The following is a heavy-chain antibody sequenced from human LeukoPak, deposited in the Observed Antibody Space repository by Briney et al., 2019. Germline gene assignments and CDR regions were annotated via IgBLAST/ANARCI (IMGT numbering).Heavy chain of an antibody. Sequence: ASVKVSCKASGYTFTSYGISWVRQAPGQGLEWMGWISAYNGNTNYAQKLQGRVTMTTDTSTSTAYMELSRLRSDDTAMYYCARAVQYYGSGSHDYWGQGTLVTVSS. J-gene: IGHJ4*02. CDR2: ISAYNGNT. CDR3: ARAVQYYGSGSHDY. V-gene: IGHV1-18*01. CDR1: GYTFTSYG. D-gene: IGHD3-10*01.